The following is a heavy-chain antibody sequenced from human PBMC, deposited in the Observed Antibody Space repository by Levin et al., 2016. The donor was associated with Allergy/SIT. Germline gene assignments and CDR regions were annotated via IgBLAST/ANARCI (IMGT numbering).Heavy chain of an antibody. V-gene: IGHV1-2*02. J-gene: IGHJ6*02. D-gene: IGHD3-22*01. Sequence: WVRQAPGQGLEWMGWINPNSGGTNYAQKFQGRVTMTRDTSISTAYMELSRLRSDDTAVYYCARVYPPTYYYDSSGYYLWYYGMDVWGQGTTVTVSS. CDR3: ARVYPPTYYYDSSGYYLWYYGMDV. CDR2: INPNSGGT.